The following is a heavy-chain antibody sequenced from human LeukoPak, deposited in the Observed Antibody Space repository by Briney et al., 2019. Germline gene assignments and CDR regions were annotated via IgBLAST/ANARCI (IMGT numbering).Heavy chain of an antibody. CDR2: IIPIFGTA. CDR3: ARVGLPDYYGMDV. J-gene: IGHJ6*02. CDR1: GGTFSSYA. Sequence: SVKVSCKASGGTFSSYAISWVRQAPAQGLEWMGGIIPIFGTANYAQKFQGRVTITADESTSTAYMELSSLRSEDTAVYYCARVGLPDYYGMDVWGQGTTVTVSS. V-gene: IGHV1-69*13. D-gene: IGHD1-26*01.